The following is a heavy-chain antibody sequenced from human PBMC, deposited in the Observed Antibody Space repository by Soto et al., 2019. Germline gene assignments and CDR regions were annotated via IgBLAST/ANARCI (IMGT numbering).Heavy chain of an antibody. CDR2: ISAYNGNT. CDR3: ARVYDFWSGYYGSNWFDP. CDR1: GYTFTSYG. J-gene: IGHJ5*02. Sequence: ASVKVSCKASGYTFTSYGISWVRQAPGQGLEWMGWISAYNGNTNYAQKLQGRVTMTTDTSTSTAYMELRSLRSDDTAVYYCARVYDFWSGYYGSNWFDPWGQGTLVTVSS. V-gene: IGHV1-18*01. D-gene: IGHD3-3*01.